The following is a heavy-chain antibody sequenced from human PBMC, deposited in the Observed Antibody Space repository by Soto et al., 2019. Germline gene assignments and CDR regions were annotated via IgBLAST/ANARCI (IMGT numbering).Heavy chain of an antibody. D-gene: IGHD4-4*01. V-gene: IGHV4-61*03. CDR1: GGSVSSASYY. Sequence: QVQLQESGPGLVKPSETLSLTCTVSGGSVSSASYYWSWIRQPLGRGLEWIGYIYYTGSTNLNPSLKSRVAMSVDTSKNHFSLRLISATAADTAIYFCARDARMPTDLGGYYYYALDVWGQGTTVTVYS. CDR2: IYYTGST. CDR3: ARDARMPTDLGGYYYYALDV. J-gene: IGHJ6*02.